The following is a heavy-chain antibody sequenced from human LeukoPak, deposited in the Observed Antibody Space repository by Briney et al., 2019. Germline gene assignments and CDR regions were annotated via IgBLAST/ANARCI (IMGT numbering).Heavy chain of an antibody. V-gene: IGHV3-49*03. D-gene: IGHD1-1*01. CDR3: TRDRGAYNLYDY. CDR1: GFTFGDYA. CDR2: IRSEAYGETA. J-gene: IGHJ4*02. Sequence: GGSLRLSCTASGFTFGDYAMSWIRQAPGKGLEWVGFIRSEAYGETADYAASVKGRFAISRDDSKAIAYLQMNSLKTEDTAVYHCTRDRGAYNLYDYWGQGTLVTVSS.